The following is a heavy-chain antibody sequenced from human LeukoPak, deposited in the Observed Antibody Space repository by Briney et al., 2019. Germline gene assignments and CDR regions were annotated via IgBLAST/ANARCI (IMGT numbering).Heavy chain of an antibody. V-gene: IGHV3-7*01. J-gene: IGHJ4*02. CDR3: ARDSSSWEPTPFGY. CDR1: GFTVSSNY. D-gene: IGHD6-13*01. Sequence: PGGSLRLSCAASGFTVSSNYMSWVRQAPGKGLEWVANIKQDGSEKYYVDSVKGRFTISRDNAKNSLYLQMNSLRAEDTAVYYCARDSSSWEPTPFGYWGQGTLVTVSS. CDR2: IKQDGSEK.